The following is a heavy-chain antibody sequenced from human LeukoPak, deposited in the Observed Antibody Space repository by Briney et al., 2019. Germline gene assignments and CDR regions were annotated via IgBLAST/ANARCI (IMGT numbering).Heavy chain of an antibody. Sequence: SETLSLTCTVSGGSISSSSYYWGWIRQPPGKGLEWIGSIYYSGSTYYNPSLKSRVTISVDTSKNQFSLKLSSVTAADTAVYYCARDGSYSSGWYGVQHWGQGTLVTVSS. J-gene: IGHJ1*01. CDR2: IYYSGST. V-gene: IGHV4-39*02. CDR1: GGSISSSSYY. CDR3: ARDGSYSSGWYGVQH. D-gene: IGHD6-19*01.